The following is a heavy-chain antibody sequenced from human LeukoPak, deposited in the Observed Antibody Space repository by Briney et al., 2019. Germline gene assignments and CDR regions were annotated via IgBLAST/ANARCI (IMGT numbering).Heavy chain of an antibody. CDR1: GFTFTSYG. J-gene: IGHJ4*02. D-gene: IGHD4-23*01. CDR3: AKDFRWSQDY. Sequence: GGSLRLSCAASGFTFTSYGMHWVRQAPGKGLEWVAHIRFDESDKYYADSVKGRFTISRDTSRNTVYLQMNSLRGEDTAVYYCAKDFRWSQDYWGQGTLVTVSS. V-gene: IGHV3-30*02. CDR2: IRFDESDK.